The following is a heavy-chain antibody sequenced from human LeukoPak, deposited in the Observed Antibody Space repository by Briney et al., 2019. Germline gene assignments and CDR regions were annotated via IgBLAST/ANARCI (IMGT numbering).Heavy chain of an antibody. V-gene: IGHV4-39*07. D-gene: IGHD2-2*02. CDR3: ARISVVVPAAIAGETEIDY. CDR2: IYYSGST. CDR1: GGSISSSSYY. J-gene: IGHJ4*02. Sequence: PSETLSLTCTVSGGSISSSSYYWGWIRQPPGKGLEWIGSIYYSGSTYYNPSLKSRVTISVDTSKNQFSLKLSSVTAADTAVYYCARISVVVPAAIAGETEIDYWGQGTLVTVSS.